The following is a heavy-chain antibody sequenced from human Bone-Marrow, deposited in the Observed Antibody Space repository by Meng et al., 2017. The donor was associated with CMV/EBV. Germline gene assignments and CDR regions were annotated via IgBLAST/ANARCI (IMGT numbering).Heavy chain of an antibody. J-gene: IGHJ6*02. CDR3: ARDLGDYYYGMDV. CDR2: ISPYNRNT. D-gene: IGHD7-27*01. Sequence: ASVKVSCKASGYTFINYGITWVRQAPGQGLEWMGWISPYNRNTNYAQRLQGRVTMTTDTSTSTAYMELRSLRSDDTAVYYCARDLGDYYYGMDVWGQGTTVTVSS. CDR1: GYTFINYG. V-gene: IGHV1-18*01.